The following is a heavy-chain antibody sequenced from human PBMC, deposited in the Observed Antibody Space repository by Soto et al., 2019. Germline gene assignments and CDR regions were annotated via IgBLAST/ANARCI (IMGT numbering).Heavy chain of an antibody. D-gene: IGHD1-7*01. J-gene: IGHJ6*02. Sequence: SETLSPTRSVYGPSFSGYYWSWIRQPPGKGLEWVGEFTDTGNTNYNPSLKSRVTISVDTSKNQFSLKLSSVTAADTAVYYCARGGRGWTNYPYYYYYGMDVWGQGTTVTVSS. CDR2: FTDTGNT. V-gene: IGHV4-34*01. CDR3: ARGGRGWTNYPYYYYYGMDV. CDR1: GPSFSGYY.